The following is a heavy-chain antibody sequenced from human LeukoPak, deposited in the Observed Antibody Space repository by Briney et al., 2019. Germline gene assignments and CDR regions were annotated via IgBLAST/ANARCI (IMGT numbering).Heavy chain of an antibody. CDR2: IYSGGST. J-gene: IGHJ6*02. CDR1: GFTVSSNY. D-gene: IGHD3-10*01. Sequence: PGGSLRLSCAASGFTVSSNYMSWVRQAPGKGLEWVSVIYSGGSTYYADSVKGRFTISRDNSKNTLYLQMNSLRAEDTAVYYCAKGPTRGYYYYGMDVWGQGTTVTVSS. CDR3: AKGPTRGYYYYGMDV. V-gene: IGHV3-53*01.